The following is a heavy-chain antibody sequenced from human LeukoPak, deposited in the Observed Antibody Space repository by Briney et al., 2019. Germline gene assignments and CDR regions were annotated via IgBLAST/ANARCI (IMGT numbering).Heavy chain of an antibody. CDR2: IYYSGST. J-gene: IGHJ4*02. CDR1: GWSFSGYY. Sequence: PSETLSLTCAVYGWSFSGYYWSWVRQYPGKGLEWIGYIYYSGSTYYNPSLKSRVTISVDTSKNQFSLKLSSVTAADTAVYYCARDSGISGKTDYWGQGTLVTVSS. D-gene: IGHD3-10*01. CDR3: ARDSGISGKTDY. V-gene: IGHV4-34*09.